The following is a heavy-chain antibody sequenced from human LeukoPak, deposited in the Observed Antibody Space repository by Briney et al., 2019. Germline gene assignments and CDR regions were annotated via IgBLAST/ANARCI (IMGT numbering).Heavy chain of an antibody. Sequence: GGSLRLSCVVSGLTFSSYGMHRVRQAPGKGLEWVAVISYDGSNKYYADSVKGRFTISRDNSKNTLYLQMNSLRAEDTAVFYCAKDAPPCSGGSCYSGYYFYGMDVWGKGTTVTVSS. CDR2: ISYDGSNK. V-gene: IGHV3-30*18. J-gene: IGHJ6*04. D-gene: IGHD2-15*01. CDR1: GLTFSSYG. CDR3: AKDAPPCSGGSCYSGYYFYGMDV.